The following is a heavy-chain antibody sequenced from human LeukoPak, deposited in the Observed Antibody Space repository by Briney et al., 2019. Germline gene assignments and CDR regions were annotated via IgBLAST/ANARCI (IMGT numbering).Heavy chain of an antibody. CDR2: ISGSGGST. J-gene: IGHJ4*02. V-gene: IGHV3-23*01. CDR1: GFTFSSYA. D-gene: IGHD1-26*01. CDR3: AKAPRVGATSPVDY. Sequence: GGSLRLSCAASGFTFSSYAMSWVRQAPGKGLEWVSAISGSGGSTYYADSVKGRFTISRDNSKNTLYLQMNSLRDEDTAVYYCAKAPRVGATSPVDYWGQGTLVTVSS.